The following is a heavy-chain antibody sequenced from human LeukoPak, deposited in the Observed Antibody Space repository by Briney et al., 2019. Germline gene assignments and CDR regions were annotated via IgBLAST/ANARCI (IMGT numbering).Heavy chain of an antibody. J-gene: IGHJ5*02. D-gene: IGHD3-3*01. CDR3: ARDGATGVFET. CDR1: GVSIRSAGYS. CDR2: IYYSGSP. V-gene: IGHV4-31*11. Sequence: PSVTLSLTCGVSGVSIRSAGYSFYWIRQYPGKGLEWIGHIYYSGSPSYNPSLKSRVTISMDPSKNHFSLNLTSVTAADTAVYYCARDGATGVFETWGQGTPVAVSS.